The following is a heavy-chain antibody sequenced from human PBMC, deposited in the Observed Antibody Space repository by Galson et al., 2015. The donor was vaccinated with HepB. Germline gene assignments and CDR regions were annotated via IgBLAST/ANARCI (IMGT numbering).Heavy chain of an antibody. Sequence: SLRLSCAASGFTFSSYAMHWVRQAPGKGLEWVAVISYDGSNKYYADSVKGRFTISRDNSKNTLYLQMNSLRAEDTAVYYCARGFRVKSRGPSAGSSGWPPSLDYWGQGTLVTVSS. V-gene: IGHV3-30*04. CDR1: GFTFSSYA. D-gene: IGHD6-19*01. J-gene: IGHJ4*02. CDR2: ISYDGSNK. CDR3: ARGFRVKSRGPSAGSSGWPPSLDY.